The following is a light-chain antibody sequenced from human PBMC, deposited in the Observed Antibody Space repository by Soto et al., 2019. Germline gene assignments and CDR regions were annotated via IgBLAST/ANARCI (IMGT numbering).Light chain of an antibody. CDR3: KSYDSSLSVV. V-gene: IGLV1-40*01. J-gene: IGLJ2*01. CDR1: TYNIGAGSD. Sequence: QAVVTQPPSVSGAPGQRVTISCTGSTYNIGAGSDVHWYQQLPGTAPKFLSYGNSNRPSGVPDRFSGSKSGTSASLAITGLLGEDEDNYYCKSYDSSLSVVFGGGTKLTVL. CDR2: GNS.